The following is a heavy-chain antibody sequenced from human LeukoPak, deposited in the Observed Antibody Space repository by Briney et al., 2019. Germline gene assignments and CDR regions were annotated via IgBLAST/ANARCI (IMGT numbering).Heavy chain of an antibody. J-gene: IGHJ5*02. Sequence: SETLSLTCTVSGGSISSSSYYWGWVRQPPGKGLEWIGSIYYSGSTYYNPSLKSRVTISVDTSKNQFSLKLSSVTAADTAVYYCARGNGVVPAAIPRRWFDPWGQGTLVTVSS. CDR2: IYYSGST. CDR3: ARGNGVVPAAIPRRWFDP. CDR1: GGSISSSSYY. V-gene: IGHV4-39*07. D-gene: IGHD2-2*02.